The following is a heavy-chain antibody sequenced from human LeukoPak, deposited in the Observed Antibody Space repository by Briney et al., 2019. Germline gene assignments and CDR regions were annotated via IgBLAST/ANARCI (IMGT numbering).Heavy chain of an antibody. CDR3: ARESYYDILTGYYLNWFDH. CDR1: GYTFTSYY. D-gene: IGHD3-9*01. Sequence: ASVKVSCKASGYTFTSYYMHWVRQAPGQGLEWMGWISAYNGNTNYAQKLQGRVTMTTDTSTSTAYMELRSLRSDDTAVYYCARESYYDILTGYYLNWFDHWGQGTLVTVSS. J-gene: IGHJ5*02. CDR2: ISAYNGNT. V-gene: IGHV1-18*04.